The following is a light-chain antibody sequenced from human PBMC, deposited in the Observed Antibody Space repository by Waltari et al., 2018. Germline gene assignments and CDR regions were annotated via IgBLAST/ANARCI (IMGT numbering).Light chain of an antibody. CDR2: TIL. V-gene: IGKV1-5*03. CDR1: QTITTS. J-gene: IGKJ2*03. CDR3: QQYVSSSMFS. Sequence: DIQLTQSPSTLSASVGDRVTITCRASQTITTSLAGFQQKPGNPPKLLIYTILTLERGVPSRFSGSGSGTEFTLTITSLQPDDSATYYCQQYVSSSMFSFGQGTKLEIK.